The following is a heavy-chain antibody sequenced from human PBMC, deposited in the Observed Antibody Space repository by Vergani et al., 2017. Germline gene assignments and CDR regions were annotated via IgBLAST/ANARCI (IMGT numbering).Heavy chain of an antibody. CDR2: IDHTGRP. D-gene: IGHD4-11*01. J-gene: IGHJ6*02. V-gene: IGHV4-34*01. Sequence: QVQLQQWGGGLLKPSETLSLTCVVNGGSFTSYHWTWIRQSPGEGLEWVGDIDHTGRPDYNPSLKSRLTISVDKSRNQLSLTLNSVTATDTAIYFFARVNTETNGHLYYYYDMDVWGQGTAVTVS. CDR1: GGSFTSYH. CDR3: ARVNTETNGHLYYYYDMDV.